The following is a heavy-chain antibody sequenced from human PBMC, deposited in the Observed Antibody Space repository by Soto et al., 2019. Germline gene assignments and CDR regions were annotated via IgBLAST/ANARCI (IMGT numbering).Heavy chain of an antibody. Sequence: ASVKVSCKASGYTFTSYGISWVRQAPGQGLEWMGWISAYNGNTNYAQKLQGRVTMTTDTSTSTAYMELRSLRSDDTAVYYCARGTYYDSRRSWFDPGGKGTLVTVSS. V-gene: IGHV1-18*01. CDR2: ISAYNGNT. D-gene: IGHD3-22*01. J-gene: IGHJ5*02. CDR1: GYTFTSYG. CDR3: ARGTYYDSRRSWFDP.